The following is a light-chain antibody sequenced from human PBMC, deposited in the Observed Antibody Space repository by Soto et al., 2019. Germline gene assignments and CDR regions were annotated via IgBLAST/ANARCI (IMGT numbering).Light chain of an antibody. CDR2: GAS. J-gene: IGKJ1*01. CDR1: QSVSSN. CDR3: QQYNNWPWT. V-gene: IGKV3-15*01. Sequence: IVMTQYPANLSVSPGERATLSCRASQSVSSNLAWYQQKPGQAPRLLIHGASVRATSLLARFSGSGSGTEFTLTISSLQSEDFAVYYCQQYNNWPWTFGQGTKVDIK.